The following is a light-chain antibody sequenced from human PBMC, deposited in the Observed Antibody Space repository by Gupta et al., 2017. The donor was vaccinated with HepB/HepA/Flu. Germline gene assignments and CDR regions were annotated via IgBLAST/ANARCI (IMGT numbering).Light chain of an antibody. CDR1: SSDVGSYNL. CDR3: CSYTDSGTFSV. Sequence: QSALTQPASVSVSPGQSITISCTGTSSDVGSYNLVSWYQQHPGKAPKLMIYEVSKRPSGVSNRFSGSKSGNTASLTISGLQAEDEADYYCCSYTDSGTFSVFGGGTKMTVL. CDR2: EVS. J-gene: IGLJ2*01. V-gene: IGLV2-23*02.